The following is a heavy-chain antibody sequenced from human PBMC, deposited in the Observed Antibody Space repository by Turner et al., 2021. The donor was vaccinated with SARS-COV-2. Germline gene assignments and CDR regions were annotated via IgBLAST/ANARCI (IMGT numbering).Heavy chain of an antibody. CDR3: AKDQVSGDGYVVFDY. V-gene: IGHV3-23*01. D-gene: IGHD5-12*01. Sequence: EVQLLESGGDLVQPGGSLRLSCIASGSTFSIYAMNWVRQAPGKGLEWVSTIVGSGYSTYYADSVKGRFTISRDNSKNTVYLQMNSLRDEDTALYYCAKDQVSGDGYVVFDYWGQGTQVTVSS. J-gene: IGHJ4*02. CDR1: GSTFSIYA. CDR2: IVGSGYST.